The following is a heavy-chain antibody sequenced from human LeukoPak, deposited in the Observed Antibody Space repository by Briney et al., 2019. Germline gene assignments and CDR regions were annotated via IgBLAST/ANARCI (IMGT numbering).Heavy chain of an antibody. CDR2: INEDGSDK. D-gene: IGHD1-26*01. J-gene: IGHJ4*02. V-gene: IGHV3-7*01. CDR1: GFTFSSYW. CDR3: ARRGLHGSHFSFPESDY. Sequence: GGSLRLSCAASGFTFSSYWMSWVRQAPGKGLEWVASINEDGSDKYYVDSVKGRFTISRDNADNSLYLQMYSLRAEDTAVYYCARRGLHGSHFSFPESDYWGQGTLVTVSS.